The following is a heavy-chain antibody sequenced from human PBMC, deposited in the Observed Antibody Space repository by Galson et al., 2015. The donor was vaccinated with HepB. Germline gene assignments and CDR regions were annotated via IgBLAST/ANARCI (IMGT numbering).Heavy chain of an antibody. CDR3: AGVGGGVLWFGELLRVGYYYYGMDV. D-gene: IGHD3-10*01. Sequence: ETLSLTCTVSGGSISSYYWSWIRQPPGKGLEWIGYIYYSGSTNYNPSLKSRVTISVDTSKNQFSLKLSSVTAADTAVYYCAGVGGGVLWFGELLRVGYYYYGMDVWGQGTTVTVSS. CDR2: IYYSGST. V-gene: IGHV4-59*01. CDR1: GGSISSYY. J-gene: IGHJ6*02.